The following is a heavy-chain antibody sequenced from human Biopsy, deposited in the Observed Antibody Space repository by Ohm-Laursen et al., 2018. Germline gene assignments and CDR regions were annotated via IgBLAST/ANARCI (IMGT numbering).Heavy chain of an antibody. CDR3: ARAKSVLDYFYGLGV. Sequence: SLRLSCAASGFDFSDYSMSWLRQAPGKGLEWLSYISSRGTSINNADSVKGRFTISRDNAKKSLYLQMNSLRAEDTAVYYCARAKSVLDYFYGLGVWGQGTTVTVSS. J-gene: IGHJ6*02. V-gene: IGHV3-11*01. D-gene: IGHD5/OR15-5a*01. CDR2: ISSRGTSI. CDR1: GFDFSDYS.